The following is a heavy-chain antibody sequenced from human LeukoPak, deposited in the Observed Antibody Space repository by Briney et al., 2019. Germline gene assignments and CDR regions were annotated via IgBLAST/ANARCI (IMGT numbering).Heavy chain of an antibody. D-gene: IGHD3-16*02. CDR3: ARYVWGSYPTFEDY. CDR1: GGSISSYY. V-gene: IGHV4-59*01. J-gene: IGHJ4*02. Sequence: PSETLSLTCTVSGGSISSYYWSWIRQPPGKGLEGIGYISYSGSTNYNPSLKSRVTISVDTSKNQFSLKLSSVTAADTAVYYCARYVWGSYPTFEDYWGQGTLVTVSS. CDR2: ISYSGST.